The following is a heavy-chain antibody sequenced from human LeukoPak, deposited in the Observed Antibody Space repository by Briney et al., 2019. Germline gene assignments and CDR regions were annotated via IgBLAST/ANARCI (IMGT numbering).Heavy chain of an antibody. J-gene: IGHJ4*02. CDR3: AKVGIAAALPDY. CDR2: ISWNSGSI. V-gene: IGHV3-9*01. Sequence: GRSLRLSCAASGFTFDDYAMHWVRHAPGKGLEWVSGISWNSGSIGYADSVKGRFTISRDNAKNSLYLQMNSLRAEDTALYYCAKVGIAAALPDYWAREPWSPSPQ. D-gene: IGHD6-13*01. CDR1: GFTFDDYA.